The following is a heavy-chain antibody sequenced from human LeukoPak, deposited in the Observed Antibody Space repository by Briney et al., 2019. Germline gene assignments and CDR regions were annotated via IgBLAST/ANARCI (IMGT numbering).Heavy chain of an antibody. CDR3: ARPLLYYYGSETYFWFDL. CDR1: GFTFTTYW. J-gene: IGHJ5*02. CDR2: IKQDGNEK. D-gene: IGHD3-10*01. Sequence: GGSLRLSCAASGFTFTTYWMGWVRQAPGKGLEWVASIKQDGNEKYYVDSVKGRFTISRDSAENTLYLQMKSLKAEDTAFYYCARPLLYYYGSETYFWFDLWGQGTLVTVSS. V-gene: IGHV3-7*01.